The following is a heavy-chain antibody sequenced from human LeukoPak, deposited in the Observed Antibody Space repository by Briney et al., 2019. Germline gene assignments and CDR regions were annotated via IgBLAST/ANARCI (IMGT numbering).Heavy chain of an antibody. V-gene: IGHV3-74*01. CDR1: GFTFSSNL. Sequence: PGGSLRLSCEASGFTFSSNLMHWVRQVPGKGLVWVSRINSDGSSISYADSVKARFTISRDNAKNTLYLQMNSLRAEDTAVYYCASSDWYAAFDIWGQGTMVTVSS. J-gene: IGHJ3*02. D-gene: IGHD3-9*01. CDR3: ASSDWYAAFDI. CDR2: INSDGSSI.